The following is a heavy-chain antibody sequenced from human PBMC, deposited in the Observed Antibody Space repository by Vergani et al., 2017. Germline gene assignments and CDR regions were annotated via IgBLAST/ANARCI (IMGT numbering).Heavy chain of an antibody. D-gene: IGHD6-6*01. J-gene: IGHJ6*03. V-gene: IGHV3-11*01. Sequence: QVQLQESGPGLVKPSQTLSLTCTVSGGSISSGGYCMSWIRQAPGKGLEWVSYISSSGSTIYYADSVKGRFTISRDNAKNSLYLQMNSLRAEDTAVYYCAREYSSSFGEYYYYMDVWGKGTTVTVSS. CDR1: GGSISSGGYC. CDR3: AREYSSSFGEYYYYMDV. CDR2: ISSSGSTI.